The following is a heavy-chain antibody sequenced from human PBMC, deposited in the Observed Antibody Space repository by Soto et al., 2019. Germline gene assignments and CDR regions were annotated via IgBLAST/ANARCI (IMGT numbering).Heavy chain of an antibody. V-gene: IGHV1-18*01. CDR3: ARDQSSGVFDY. Sequence: QVQLVQSGGEVKQPGATLKVSCKATGYTFINSAIAWVRQAPGQGLEWMGWISPYNGNTNYAQSVQGRVTITTDTSMSTAYMEIRSLRFDDTAVYYCARDQSSGVFDYWGQGTLVTVST. D-gene: IGHD3-22*01. J-gene: IGHJ4*02. CDR1: GYTFINSA. CDR2: ISPYNGNT.